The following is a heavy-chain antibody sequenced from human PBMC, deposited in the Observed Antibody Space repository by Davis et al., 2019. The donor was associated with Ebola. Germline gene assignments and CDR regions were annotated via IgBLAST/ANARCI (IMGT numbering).Heavy chain of an antibody. Sequence: GESLKISCAASGFNFNIYAMSWVRQAPGKGLEWVSAITGTGDNTIYAESVKGRFTISRDNSKKTLFLQMKSLTAEDTALYYCAKEEAHDFWSGYPSDYFDFWGQGALVTVSS. V-gene: IGHV3-23*01. CDR2: ITGTGDNT. D-gene: IGHD3-3*01. CDR1: GFNFNIYA. CDR3: AKEEAHDFWSGYPSDYFDF. J-gene: IGHJ4*02.